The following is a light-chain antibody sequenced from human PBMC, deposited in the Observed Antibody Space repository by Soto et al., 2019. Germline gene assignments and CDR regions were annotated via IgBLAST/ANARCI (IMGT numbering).Light chain of an antibody. CDR3: HQYNGIPWT. CDR2: WAS. Sequence: DIVMTQSPDSLAVSLGERATINCKSSQSGLHSPNNKNYLAWYQQQPGQPPKLLIYWASTRESGVPDRFNGSGSGTDFTLTIRSLQAEDVAVYYCHQYNGIPWTFGQGTKVEIK. J-gene: IGKJ1*01. V-gene: IGKV4-1*01. CDR1: QSGLHSPNNKNY.